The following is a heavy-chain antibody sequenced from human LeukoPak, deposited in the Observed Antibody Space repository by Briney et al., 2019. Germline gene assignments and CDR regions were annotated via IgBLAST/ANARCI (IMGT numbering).Heavy chain of an antibody. CDR1: GYTFTSYA. J-gene: IGHJ2*01. D-gene: IGHD3-22*01. CDR3: ARDRADSVYWYFDL. V-gene: IGHV1-3*01. CDR2: INAGNGNT. Sequence: GASVKVSCKASGYTFTSYAMHWVRQAPGQRLEWMGWINAGNGNTKYSQKFQGRVTITRDTSASTAYMELSSLRSEDTAVYYCARDRADSVYWYFDLWGRGTLVTVSS.